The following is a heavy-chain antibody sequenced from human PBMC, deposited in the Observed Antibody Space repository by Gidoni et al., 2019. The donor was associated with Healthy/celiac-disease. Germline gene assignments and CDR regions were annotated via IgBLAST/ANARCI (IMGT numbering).Heavy chain of an antibody. CDR3: ARAGRYGMDV. V-gene: IGHV3-74*01. CDR2: SNSDGSST. J-gene: IGHJ6*02. CDR1: GFTFRSYW. Sequence: EVQLVESGGGLVQPGGSLRLSCAASGFTFRSYWMHGVRQAPGKGLVWVARSNSDGSSTSYADSVKGRFTISRDNAKNTLYLQMNSLRAEDTAVYYCARAGRYGMDVWGQGTTVTVSS.